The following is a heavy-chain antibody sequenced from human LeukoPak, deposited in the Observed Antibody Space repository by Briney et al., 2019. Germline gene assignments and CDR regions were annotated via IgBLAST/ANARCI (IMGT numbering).Heavy chain of an antibody. CDR1: GLTFSNSA. J-gene: IGHJ3*02. D-gene: IGHD2-2*01. V-gene: IGHV3-66*01. CDR2: IYSGGST. CDR3: ARSDIVVVPAAPDHDAFDI. Sequence: GGSLRLSCAVSGLTFSNSAMSWVRQAPGKGLEWVSVIYSGGSTYYADSVKGRFTISRDNSKNTLYLQMNSLRAEDTAVYYCARSDIVVVPAAPDHDAFDIWGQGTMVTVSS.